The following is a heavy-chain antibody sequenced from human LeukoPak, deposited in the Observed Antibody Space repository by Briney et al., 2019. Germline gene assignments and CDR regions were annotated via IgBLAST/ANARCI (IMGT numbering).Heavy chain of an antibody. D-gene: IGHD6-6*01. CDR3: ARDGVFRSSAPDY. CDR2: ISSSSSYI. CDR1: GFTLSDYS. V-gene: IGHV3-21*01. J-gene: IGHJ4*02. Sequence: GGSLRLSCGASGFTLSDYSMNWVRQAPGKGLEWVSSISSSSSYISYADSVKGRFTISRDNAKNSLYLQMNSLRAEDTAVYYCARDGVFRSSAPDYWGQGTLVTVSS.